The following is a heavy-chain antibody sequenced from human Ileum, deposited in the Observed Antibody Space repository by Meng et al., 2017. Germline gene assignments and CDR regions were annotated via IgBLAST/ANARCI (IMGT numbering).Heavy chain of an antibody. D-gene: IGHD1-1*01. CDR1: AGSISSGGYY. J-gene: IGHJ4*02. CDR3: ARGGTAYFDY. Sequence: HVPLQESGSGLVKPAQTLSLTCTVSAGSISSGGYYWSWIRQHPGKGLEWIGYIYDSGSTYYNPSLKSRIAISGDTSKNQFSLNLSSVTAADTAVYYCARGGTAYFDYWGQGTLVTVSS. CDR2: IYDSGST. V-gene: IGHV4-31*03.